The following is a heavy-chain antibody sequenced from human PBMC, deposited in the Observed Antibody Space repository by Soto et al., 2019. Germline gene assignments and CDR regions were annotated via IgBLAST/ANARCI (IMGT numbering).Heavy chain of an antibody. D-gene: IGHD6-13*01. V-gene: IGHV1-69*13. CDR1: GGTFSSYR. CDR3: ARDSGAKLSSS. J-gene: IGHJ4*02. CDR2: IVPIYRTA. Sequence: SVKVSCKASGGTFSSYRINWVRQAPGQGLEWVGGIVPIYRTADYAQKFQGRVTITADESARTAYLEVRSLKSQDTAVYYCARDSGAKLSSSWGQGTLVTVSS.